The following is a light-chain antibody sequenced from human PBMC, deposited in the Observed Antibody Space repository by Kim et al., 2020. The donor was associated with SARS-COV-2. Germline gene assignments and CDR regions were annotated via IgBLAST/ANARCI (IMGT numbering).Light chain of an antibody. CDR2: DVS. V-gene: IGLV2-14*03. CDR1: SSDGGGYNY. CDR3: SSYTSSSTVV. J-gene: IGLJ2*01. Sequence: GQWITIACTGISSDGGGYNYVSWYQQHPGKAPKLMIYDVSKRPSGVSNRCSGSKSGNTASLTISGLQAEDEADYYCSSYTSSSTVVFGGGTQLTVL.